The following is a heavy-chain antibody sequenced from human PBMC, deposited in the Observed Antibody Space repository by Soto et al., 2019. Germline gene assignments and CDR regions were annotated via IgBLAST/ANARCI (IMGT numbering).Heavy chain of an antibody. CDR2: ISPYTGNT. J-gene: IGHJ6*02. D-gene: IGHD3-16*01. CDR3: VMVDNYVSPTPQDV. CDR1: GYIFVNYG. Sequence: QVQLVQAGDEVKKPGASVKVSCKASGYIFVNYGIAWVRQAPGQGLEWMGWISPYTGNTHSASKVQGRLTMTTDTSTSPAYMDQGSLTSGDTAVYYCVMVDNYVSPTPQDVWGQGTTVTVSS. V-gene: IGHV1-18*01.